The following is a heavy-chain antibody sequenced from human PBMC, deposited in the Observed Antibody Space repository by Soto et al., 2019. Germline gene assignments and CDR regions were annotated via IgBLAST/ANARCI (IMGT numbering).Heavy chain of an antibody. CDR3: AKDINHYYDSSGYYPGYYYGMDV. J-gene: IGHJ6*02. CDR1: GFIFEDYA. D-gene: IGHD3-22*01. CDR2: ISWDSGSI. Sequence: PGGSLRLSCAASGFIFEDYAMQWVRQAPGKGLEWVSGISWDSGSIGYADSVRGRFTISRDNAKNSLYLQMNSLRAEDTAFYYCAKDINHYYDSSGYYPGYYYGMDVWGQGTTVTVSS. V-gene: IGHV3-9*01.